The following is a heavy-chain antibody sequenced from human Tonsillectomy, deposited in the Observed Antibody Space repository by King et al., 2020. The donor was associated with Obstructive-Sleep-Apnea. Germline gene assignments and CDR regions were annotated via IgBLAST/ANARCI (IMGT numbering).Heavy chain of an antibody. CDR3: AREDTVADYYYGLDV. V-gene: IGHV1-18*04. Sequence: QLVQSGAEVKKPGASVTVSCKASGYSFPSCGIGWVRQAPGQGLEWMGWISVYNGKTNYAQKLQGRVTMTTDTSTSTAYMELRSLRSDDTAVYYCAREDTVADYYYGLDVWGQGTTVTVSS. J-gene: IGHJ6*02. CDR2: ISVYNGKT. D-gene: IGHD2-15*01. CDR1: GYSFPSCG.